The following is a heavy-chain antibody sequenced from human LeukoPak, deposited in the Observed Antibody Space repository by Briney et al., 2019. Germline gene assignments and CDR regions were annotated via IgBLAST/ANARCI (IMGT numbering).Heavy chain of an antibody. D-gene: IGHD3-10*01. CDR3: ASGTTMVRGVIAKYFDY. J-gene: IGHJ4*02. CDR2: IYYSGST. Sequence: SETLSLTCTVSGGSISSYYWSWIRQPPGKGLEWIGYIYYSGSTNYNPSLKSRVTISVDTSKNQFSLKLSSVTAADTAVYYCASGTTMVRGVIAKYFDYWGQGTLVTVSS. CDR1: GGSISSYY. V-gene: IGHV4-59*12.